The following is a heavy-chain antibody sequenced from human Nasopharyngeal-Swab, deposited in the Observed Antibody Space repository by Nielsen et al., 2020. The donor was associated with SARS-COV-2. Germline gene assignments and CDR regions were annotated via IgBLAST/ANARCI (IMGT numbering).Heavy chain of an antibody. CDR2: INAGNGNT. CDR3: ARDRNVLRYFDWLGWFDP. CDR1: GYTFTSYA. V-gene: IGHV1-3*01. Sequence: ASVKVSCKASGYTFTSYAMHWVRQAPGQRLEWMGWINAGNGNTEYLQKFQGRVTITRDTSASTAYMELSSLRSEDTAVYYCARDRNVLRYFDWLGWFDPWGQGTLVTVSS. D-gene: IGHD3-9*01. J-gene: IGHJ5*02.